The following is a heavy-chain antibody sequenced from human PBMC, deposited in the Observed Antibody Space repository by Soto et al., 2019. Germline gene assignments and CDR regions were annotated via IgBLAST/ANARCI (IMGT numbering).Heavy chain of an antibody. CDR2: IYYSGST. J-gene: IGHJ5*02. D-gene: IGHD2-2*03. Sequence: TSDTLSLTCTVSGGSISSYYWSWIRQPPGKGLEWIGYIYYSGSTNYNPSLKSRVTISVDTSKNQFSLKLSSVTAADTAVYYCARVDIMLGRFDPWGQGTLVTGSS. V-gene: IGHV4-59*01. CDR1: GGSISSYY. CDR3: ARVDIMLGRFDP.